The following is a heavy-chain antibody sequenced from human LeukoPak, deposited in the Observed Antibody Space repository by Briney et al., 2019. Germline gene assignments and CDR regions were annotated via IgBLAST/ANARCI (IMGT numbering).Heavy chain of an antibody. CDR1: GFTVSSYA. J-gene: IGHJ4*02. CDR2: ISGSGGST. V-gene: IGHV3-23*01. D-gene: IGHD6-13*01. CDR3: TTDRIAAAGIGGYYYFDY. Sequence: PGGSLRLSCAASGFTVSSYAMSWVRQAPGKGMEWVSGISGSGGSTYYADSVKGRFTISRDNSKNTLYLQMNSLKTEDTAVYYCTTDRIAAAGIGGYYYFDYWGQGTLVTVSS.